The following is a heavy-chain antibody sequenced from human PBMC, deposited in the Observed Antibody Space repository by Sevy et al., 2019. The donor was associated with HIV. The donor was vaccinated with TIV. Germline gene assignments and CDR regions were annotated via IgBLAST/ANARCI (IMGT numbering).Heavy chain of an antibody. CDR1: GGSISSYY. CDR3: ARNSGYDFFGSGRERTYYFDY. V-gene: IGHV4-59*01. CDR2: IYYSGST. J-gene: IGHJ4*02. D-gene: IGHD5-12*01. Sequence: SETLSLTCTVSGGSISSYYWSWIRQPPGKGLEWIGYIYYSGSTNYNPSLKSRVTISVDTSKNQFSLKLSSVTAADTAVYYWARNSGYDFFGSGRERTYYFDYWGQGTLVTVSS.